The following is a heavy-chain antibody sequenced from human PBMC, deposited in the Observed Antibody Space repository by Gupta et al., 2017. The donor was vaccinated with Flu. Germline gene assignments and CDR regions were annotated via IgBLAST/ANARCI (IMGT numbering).Heavy chain of an antibody. CDR2: MSSNGEHK. CDR1: GYTFSSYG. J-gene: IGHJ4*02. D-gene: IGHD6-19*01. Sequence: QVVLVQSGAEVKKPGASVKVSCKASGYTFSSYGISWPRLAPGQGPEWMGWMSSNGEHKDYALGWVGRVTMNTDTSTTTAYMELRGLRYEDKAVYYCARDFEQSSGWFRAPRAGFEQWGQGTLVTVSS. V-gene: IGHV1-18*01. CDR3: ARDFEQSSGWFRAPRAGFEQ.